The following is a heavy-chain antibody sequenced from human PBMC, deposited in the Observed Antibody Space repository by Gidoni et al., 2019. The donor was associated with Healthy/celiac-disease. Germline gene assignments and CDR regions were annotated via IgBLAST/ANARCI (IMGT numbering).Heavy chain of an antibody. J-gene: IGHJ4*02. CDR1: GFTFSSYA. CDR3: AKDAVLVTPHFDY. Sequence: VQLLESGGGLVQPGGSMRLSGAATGFTFSSYAMSWVRQAPGKGLEWVSAISGSGGSTYDADSVKGRFTISRDNSKNTLYLQMNSLRAEDTAVYYCAKDAVLVTPHFDYWGQGTLVTVSS. D-gene: IGHD5-18*01. V-gene: IGHV3-23*01. CDR2: ISGSGGST.